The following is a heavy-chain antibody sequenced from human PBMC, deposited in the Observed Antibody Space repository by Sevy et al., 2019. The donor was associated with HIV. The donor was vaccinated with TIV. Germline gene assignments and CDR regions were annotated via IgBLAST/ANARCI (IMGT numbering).Heavy chain of an antibody. Sequence: SETLSLTCAVSGYSISSGYYWGWIRQSPGKGLEWIGSIYHSGSTYYNPSLKSRVTISVDTSKNQFSLNLSSVTAADTAVYYCARGQYSYGYWREFDYWGQGTLVTVSS. D-gene: IGHD5-18*01. CDR1: GYSISSGYY. V-gene: IGHV4-38-2*01. CDR2: IYHSGST. CDR3: ARGQYSYGYWREFDY. J-gene: IGHJ4*02.